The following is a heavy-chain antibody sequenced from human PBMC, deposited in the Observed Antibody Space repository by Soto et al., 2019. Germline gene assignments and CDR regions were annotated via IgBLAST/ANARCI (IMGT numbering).Heavy chain of an antibody. CDR2: INDGNGNT. J-gene: IGHJ4*02. CDR3: ARDPGYSYGYN. V-gene: IGHV1-3*01. Sequence: QVQLVQSGAEVKKPGASVKVSCKASGYTFTSYAMHWVRQAPGQRLEWMGWINDGNGNTKYSQKFQGRVTITRDTSASTAYMGMSSLRSEDTAVYYCARDPGYSYGYNWGQGTLFTVSS. CDR1: GYTFTSYA. D-gene: IGHD5-18*01.